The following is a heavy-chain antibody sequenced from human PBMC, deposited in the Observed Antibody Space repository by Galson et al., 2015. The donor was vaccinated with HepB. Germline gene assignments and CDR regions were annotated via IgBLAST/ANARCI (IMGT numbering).Heavy chain of an antibody. J-gene: IGHJ4*02. V-gene: IGHV1-18*04. D-gene: IGHD4/OR15-4a*01. CDR1: GYTFTVNG. CDR3: ARDRDYRFDY. Sequence: VKVSCKASGYTFTVNGISWVRQAPGQGLEWMGWISANSGDTKYAQNLQGRVTLTRNTSTSTAYLELRSLRSDDTATYYCARDRDYRFDYWGQGTLVTVSS. CDR2: ISANSGDT.